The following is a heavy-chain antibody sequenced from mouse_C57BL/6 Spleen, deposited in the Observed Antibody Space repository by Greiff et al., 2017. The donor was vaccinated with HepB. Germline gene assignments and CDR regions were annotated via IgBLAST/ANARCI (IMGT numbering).Heavy chain of an antibody. CDR3: ARLIYFAMDY. CDR1: GFTFSDYG. J-gene: IGHJ4*01. Sequence: EVNLVESGGGLVQPGGSLKLSCAASGFTFSDYGMAWVRQAPRKGPEWVAFISNLAYSIYYADTVTGRFTISRENAKNTLYLEMSSLRSEDTAMYYCARLIYFAMDYWGQGTSVTVSS. CDR2: ISNLAYSI. V-gene: IGHV5-15*01.